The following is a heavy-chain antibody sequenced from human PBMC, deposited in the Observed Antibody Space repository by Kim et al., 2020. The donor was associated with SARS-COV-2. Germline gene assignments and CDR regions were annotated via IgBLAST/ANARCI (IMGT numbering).Heavy chain of an antibody. CDR2: INPNSGGT. CDR3: ARYARRILITFGGVIVNSDHHDAFDI. Sequence: ASVKVSCKASGYTFTGYYMHWVRQAPGQGLEWMGWINPNSGGTNYAQKFQGRVTMTRDTSISTAYMELSRLRSDDTAVYYCARYARRILITFGGVIVNSDHHDAFDIWGQGTMVTVSS. J-gene: IGHJ3*02. D-gene: IGHD3-16*02. V-gene: IGHV1-2*02. CDR1: GYTFTGYY.